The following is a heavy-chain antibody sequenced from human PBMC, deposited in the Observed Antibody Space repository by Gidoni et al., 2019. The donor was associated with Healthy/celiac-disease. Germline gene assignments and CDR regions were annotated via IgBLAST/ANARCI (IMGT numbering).Heavy chain of an antibody. J-gene: IGHJ4*02. CDR3: ARGDGSGIEY. D-gene: IGHD3-10*01. Sequence: QVQLQQWGAGLLKPSETLSLTCAVYGGPFSGYYWTWIRQPPGKGLEWLGEIDHSGSTNYNPSLKSRVTISVDTSKNQFSLKLSSVTAADTAVYYCARGDGSGIEYWGQGTLVTVSS. CDR1: GGPFSGYY. CDR2: IDHSGST. V-gene: IGHV4-34*02.